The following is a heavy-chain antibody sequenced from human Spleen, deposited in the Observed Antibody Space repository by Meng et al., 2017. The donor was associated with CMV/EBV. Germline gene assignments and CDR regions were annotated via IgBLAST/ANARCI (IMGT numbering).Heavy chain of an antibody. J-gene: IGHJ5*02. CDR2: INPNSGGT. CDR3: ARVLRSYTQAPAIDP. Sequence: ASVKVSCKASGYTFTGYYMHWVRQAPGQGLEWMGWINPNSGGTNYAQKFQGRVTMTRDTSISTAYMELSRLRSDDTAVYYCARVLRSYTQAPAIDPWGQGTLVTVSS. CDR1: GYTFTGYY. D-gene: IGHD1-26*01. V-gene: IGHV1-2*02.